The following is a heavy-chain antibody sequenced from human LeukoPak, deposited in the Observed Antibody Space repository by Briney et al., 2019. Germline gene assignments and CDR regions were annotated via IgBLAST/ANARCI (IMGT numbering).Heavy chain of an antibody. CDR2: ITRHGGRT. D-gene: IGHD3-3*01. J-gene: IGHJ4*02. Sequence: GSLRLSCAASGFTFDEYRMQWVRRALGKGLGWVSGITRHGGRTYYSDSVKGRFTISRDNSKKSLYLQMNSLRTEDTAFYYCGKDIQHYDFWSGYEYRGQGTLVTVSS. V-gene: IGHV3-43*01. CDR3: GKDIQHYDFWSGYEY. CDR1: GFTFDEYR.